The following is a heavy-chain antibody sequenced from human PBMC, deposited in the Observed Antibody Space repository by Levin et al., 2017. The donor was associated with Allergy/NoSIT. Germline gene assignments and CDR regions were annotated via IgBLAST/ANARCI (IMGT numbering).Heavy chain of an antibody. J-gene: IGHJ4*02. Sequence: SQTLSLTCTVSGGSISSSSYYWGWIRQPPGKGLEWIGSIYYSGSTYYNPSLKSRVTISVDTSKNQFSLKLSSVTAADTAVYYCARRKYDYVWGSYRTDHDYYFDYWGQGTLVTVSS. CDR2: IYYSGST. CDR3: ARRKYDYVWGSYRTDHDYYFDY. CDR1: GGSISSSSYY. V-gene: IGHV4-39*01. D-gene: IGHD3-16*02.